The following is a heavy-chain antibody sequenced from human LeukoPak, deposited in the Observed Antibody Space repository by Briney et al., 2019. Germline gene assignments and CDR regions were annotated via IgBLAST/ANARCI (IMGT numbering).Heavy chain of an antibody. J-gene: IGHJ4*02. CDR1: GFTVITND. Sequence: GGSLRLSCAASGFTVITNDMTWVRQAPGKGLEWVSVLYSDGNTKYADSVQGRFTISRGNSKNTLYLEMNSLSPDDTAVYYCARGVEPLAANTLAYWGQGTLVTVPS. V-gene: IGHV3-53*01. D-gene: IGHD1-14*01. CDR2: LYSDGNT. CDR3: ARGVEPLAANTLAY.